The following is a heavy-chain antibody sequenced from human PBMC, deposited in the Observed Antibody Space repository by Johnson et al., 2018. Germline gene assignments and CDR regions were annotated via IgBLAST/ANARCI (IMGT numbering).Heavy chain of an antibody. J-gene: IGHJ3*02. CDR3: ARGPGIGAAGRGFDI. CDR2: IYSTGRA. D-gene: IGHD6-13*01. Sequence: QEQLQEAGPGLVKPSQTLSLTCTVSGGSMSNKDYYWSWIRQPAGKGLEWIGRIYSTGRANYNSSLKSRATIAEDTSKNQFSLNLYSVTAADTAVYYWARGPGIGAAGRGFDIWGQGTMVTVSS. CDR1: GGSMSNKDYY. V-gene: IGHV4-61*02.